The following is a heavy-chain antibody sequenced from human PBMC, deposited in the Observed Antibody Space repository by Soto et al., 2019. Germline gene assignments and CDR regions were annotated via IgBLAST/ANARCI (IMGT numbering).Heavy chain of an antibody. CDR3: ARAGYYAFDI. V-gene: IGHV4-59*01. CDR1: GGSISSYY. Sequence: PSETLSLTCTVSGGSISSYYWSWIRQPPGKGLEWIGYIYYSGSTNYNPSLKCRVTISVDTSKNQFSLKLSSVTAADTAVYYCARAGYYAFDIWGQGTMVTVSS. D-gene: IGHD1-1*01. CDR2: IYYSGST. J-gene: IGHJ3*02.